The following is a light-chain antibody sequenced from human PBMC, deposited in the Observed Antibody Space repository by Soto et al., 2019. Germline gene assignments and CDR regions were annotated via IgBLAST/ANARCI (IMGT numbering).Light chain of an antibody. CDR3: SSYAGSSNA. J-gene: IGLJ1*01. CDR2: EVN. Sequence: QSVLTEPPSASGSPGQSVAISCTGTSSDVGGYNYVSWYQQHPGKAPKLMIYEVNKRPSGVPDRFSGSKSGNTASLTVSGLQAEDEADYYCSSYAGSSNAFGTGTKVTVL. CDR1: SSDVGGYNY. V-gene: IGLV2-8*01.